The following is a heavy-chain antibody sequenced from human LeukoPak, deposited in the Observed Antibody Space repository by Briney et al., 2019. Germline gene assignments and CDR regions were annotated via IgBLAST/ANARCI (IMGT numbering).Heavy chain of an antibody. V-gene: IGHV4-61*01. CDR1: GGSISSYSHH. CDR2: IYYSGIT. J-gene: IGHJ6*02. D-gene: IGHD3-16*02. Sequence: KPSETLSLTCTVSGGSISSYSHHWDWIRQPPGKGLEWIGYIYYSGITNYNPSLKSRVTISVDTSMNQFSLRLSSVTAADTAVYYCARDNLSGRYGMDVWGQGTTVTVSS. CDR3: ARDNLSGRYGMDV.